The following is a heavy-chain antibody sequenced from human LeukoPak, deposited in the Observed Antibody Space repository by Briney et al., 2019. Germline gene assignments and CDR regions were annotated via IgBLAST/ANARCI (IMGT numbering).Heavy chain of an antibody. D-gene: IGHD6-13*01. J-gene: IGHJ6*03. CDR3: ARGNSSSSWYYYYYYMDV. Sequence: SETLSLTCTVSGYSISSGYYWGWIRPPPGKGLEWIGSIYHSGSTYYNPSLKSRVTISVDTSKNQFSLKLSSVTAADTAVYYCARGNSSSSWYYYYYYMDVWGKGTTVTVSS. CDR2: IYHSGST. CDR1: GYSISSGYY. V-gene: IGHV4-38-2*02.